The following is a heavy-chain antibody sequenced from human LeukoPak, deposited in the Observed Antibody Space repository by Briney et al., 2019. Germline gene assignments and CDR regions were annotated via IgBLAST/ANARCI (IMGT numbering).Heavy chain of an antibody. Sequence: SETLSLTCTVSGGSISDYYWSWIRQPPGKGLEWIGSIYDSGSTYYNPSLKSRVTISVDTSKNQFSLKLNSVTAADTAVYYCARHYGPWGQGALVTVSS. V-gene: IGHV4-59*05. CDR1: GGSISDYY. CDR3: ARHYGP. CDR2: IYDSGST. J-gene: IGHJ5*02. D-gene: IGHD3-16*01.